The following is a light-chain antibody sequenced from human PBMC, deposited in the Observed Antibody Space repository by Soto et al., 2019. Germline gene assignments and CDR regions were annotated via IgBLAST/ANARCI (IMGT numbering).Light chain of an antibody. J-gene: IGKJ5*01. CDR1: QSCSSN. CDR2: GAS. CDR3: QQYNNWPRT. Sequence: EIVMTQSPATLSVSPGERATLSCRASQSCSSNLAWYQQKPGQAPRLLIYGASTRATGVPARFSGSGSGTEFTLTISSLQSEDFAVYYCQQYNNWPRTFGQGTRLEI. V-gene: IGKV3-15*01.